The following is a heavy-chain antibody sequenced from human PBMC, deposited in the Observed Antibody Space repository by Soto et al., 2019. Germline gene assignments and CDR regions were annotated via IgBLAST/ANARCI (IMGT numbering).Heavy chain of an antibody. CDR3: ATNRPRPSYYYYSGMDV. V-gene: IGHV1-24*01. CDR2: FDPEDGET. J-gene: IGHJ6*02. CDR1: GYTLTELS. Sequence: ASVKVSCKVSGYTLTELSMHWVRQAPGKGLEWMGGFDPEDGETIYAQKFQGRVTMTEDTSTDTAYMELSSLRSEDTAVYYCATNRPRPSYYYYSGMDVWGQGTTVTVSS.